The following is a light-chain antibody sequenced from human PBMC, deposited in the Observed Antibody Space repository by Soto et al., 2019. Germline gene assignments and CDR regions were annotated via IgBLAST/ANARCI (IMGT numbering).Light chain of an antibody. J-gene: IGKJ5*01. V-gene: IGKV3D-20*02. CDR2: GAS. CDR1: QSVSSSY. Sequence: EIVLTESPGTLSLSPGERATLSCRASQSVSSSYLAWYQQKPGQAPRLLIYGASSRAAGIPARLSGSGSGTDFTLTISSLEPEDSAVYYCQQRNIWPPVTFGQGTRLEIK. CDR3: QQRNIWPPVT.